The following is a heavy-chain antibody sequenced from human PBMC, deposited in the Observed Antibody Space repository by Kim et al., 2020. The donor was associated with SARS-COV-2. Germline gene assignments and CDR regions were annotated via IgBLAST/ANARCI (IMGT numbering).Heavy chain of an antibody. V-gene: IGHV3-13*01. CDR2: IGTAGDT. CDR1: GFTFSSYD. Sequence: GGSLRLSCAASGFTFSSYDMRWVRQATGKGLEWVSAIGTAGDTYYQGSVKGGLSISRENAKNTLYIQMNSLSAGDTAVYYCARADGVVTTVTRGGMDVWGQGTTVTVSS. CDR3: ARADGVVTTVTRGGMDV. D-gene: IGHD4-17*01. J-gene: IGHJ6*02.